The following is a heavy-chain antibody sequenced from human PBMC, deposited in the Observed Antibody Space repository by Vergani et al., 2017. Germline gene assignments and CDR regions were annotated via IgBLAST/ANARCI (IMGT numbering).Heavy chain of an antibody. CDR1: GGSFSGYY. Sequence: QVQLQQWGAGLLKPSETLSLTCAVYGGSFSGYYWSWIRQPPGKGLEWIGEINHSGSTNYNPSLKSRVTISVDPSKNQFALKLSSVTAADTAVYYCARGPQPPLKTRAPYRSVGYYYYMDVWGKGTTVTVSS. V-gene: IGHV4-34*01. CDR2: INHSGST. D-gene: IGHD2-15*01. CDR3: ARGPQPPLKTRAPYRSVGYYYYMDV. J-gene: IGHJ6*03.